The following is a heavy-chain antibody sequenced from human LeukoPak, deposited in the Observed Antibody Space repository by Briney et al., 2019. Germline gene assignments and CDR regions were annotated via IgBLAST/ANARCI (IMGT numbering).Heavy chain of an antibody. Sequence: GRSLRLSCAASGFTFSSYGMHWVRQAPGKGLEWVAVISYDGSNKYYADSVKGRFTISRDNSKNTLYLQVNSLRAEDTAVYYCAKLAGSTEYDYWGQGTLVTVSS. CDR3: AKLAGSTEYDY. V-gene: IGHV3-30*18. D-gene: IGHD5/OR15-5a*01. J-gene: IGHJ4*02. CDR1: GFTFSSYG. CDR2: ISYDGSNK.